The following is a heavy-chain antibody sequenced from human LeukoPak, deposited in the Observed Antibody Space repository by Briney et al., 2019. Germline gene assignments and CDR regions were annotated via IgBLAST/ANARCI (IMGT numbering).Heavy chain of an antibody. CDR1: GLTSRFAFSDYY. Sequence: GGSLRLSCAASGLTSRFAFSDYYMRWIRQAPGKGLEWLSYISNSGDTIYYADSVRGRFTISRDKAKNSLYLHMYSLRVESTATYYCVMTAGRASATDHWGQGALVTVSS. CDR3: VMTAGRASATDH. V-gene: IGHV3-11*04. CDR2: ISNSGDTI. J-gene: IGHJ1*01. D-gene: IGHD2-2*01.